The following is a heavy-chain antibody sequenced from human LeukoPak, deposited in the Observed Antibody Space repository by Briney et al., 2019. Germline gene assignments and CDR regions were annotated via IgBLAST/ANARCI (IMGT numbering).Heavy chain of an antibody. V-gene: IGHV1-18*01. CDR2: ISAYNGNT. CDR1: GYTFTSYG. J-gene: IGHJ6*03. CDR3: ARVVSSSGGSCFYYYYYYYMDV. D-gene: IGHD2-15*01. Sequence: ASVMVSCKASGYTFTSYGISWVRQAPGQGLEWMGWISAYNGNTNYAQKLQGRVTMTTDTSTSTAYMELRSLRSDDTAVYYCARVVSSSGGSCFYYYYYYYMDVWGKGTTVTVSS.